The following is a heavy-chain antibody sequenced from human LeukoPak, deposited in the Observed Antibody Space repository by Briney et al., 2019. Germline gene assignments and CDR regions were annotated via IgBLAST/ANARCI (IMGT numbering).Heavy chain of an antibody. CDR3: ARWAPYCSSTSCPFYFDS. CDR1: VGTFSSYA. CDR2: IIPIFGIT. Sequence: VSAVKVSCKASVGTFSSYAINWVRQAPGQGREWMGRIIPIFGITNYAQKFQGRVTITADKSTGTAYMELSSLRSEDTAVYSCARWAPYCSSTSCPFYFDSWGQGTLVTVSS. J-gene: IGHJ4*02. V-gene: IGHV1-69*04. D-gene: IGHD2-2*01.